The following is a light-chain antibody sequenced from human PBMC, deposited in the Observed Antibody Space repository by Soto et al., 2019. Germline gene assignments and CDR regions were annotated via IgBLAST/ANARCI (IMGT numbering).Light chain of an antibody. CDR2: GAS. V-gene: IGKV3-15*01. CDR1: QSVRNN. J-gene: IGKJ2*01. Sequence: ETLMTQSPATLSVSSGERATLSCRASQSVRNNLAWYQQKPGQAPRLLIYGASTRATGIPVRFSGSGSGTEFTLTISSLQSEDFAVYYCQQYNNWPPYTFGQGTKLEMK. CDR3: QQYNNWPPYT.